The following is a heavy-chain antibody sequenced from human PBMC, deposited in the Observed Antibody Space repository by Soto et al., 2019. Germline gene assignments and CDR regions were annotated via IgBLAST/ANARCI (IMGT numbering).Heavy chain of an antibody. D-gene: IGHD6-13*01. V-gene: IGHV4-59*08. J-gene: IGHJ4*02. CDR2: IYYSGST. CDR3: ARVRFEQQMSHFDY. CDR1: GGSISTYY. Sequence: SETLSLTCTVSGGSISTYYWSWIRQPPGKGLEWIGYIYYSGSTNYNPSLKSRVTISGDTSKNQFSPQLNSVTPEDTAVYYCARVRFEQQMSHFDYWGQGILVTVSS.